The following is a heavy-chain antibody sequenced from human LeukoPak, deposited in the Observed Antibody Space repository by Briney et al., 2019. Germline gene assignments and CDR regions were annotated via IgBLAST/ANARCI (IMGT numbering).Heavy chain of an antibody. CDR1: GYTFTNHY. D-gene: IGHD2-2*01. CDR3: ATAGALVVVPAPVDY. Sequence: GASVKVSCKASGYTFTNHYLHWVRQAPGQGLEWMGIINPSGGSTSYPQKFQGRVTMTRDTSTSTFYMELSSLRSDDTAVYYCATAGALVVVPAPVDYWGQGTLVTVSS. J-gene: IGHJ4*02. CDR2: INPSGGST. V-gene: IGHV1-46*01.